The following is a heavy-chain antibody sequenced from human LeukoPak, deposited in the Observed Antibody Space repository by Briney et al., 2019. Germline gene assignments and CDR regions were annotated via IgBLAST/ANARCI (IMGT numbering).Heavy chain of an antibody. CDR2: IYPGDSDT. CDR3: TRQAAILTGSDFWFDP. Sequence: GESLKISCQGSGYNFNSYWIGWVRQMPGQGLEWVGVIYPGDSDTTYNPSFEGQVTISADKSITTAYLQWSSLKASDTAIYYCTRQAAILTGSDFWFDPWGQGTLVTVSS. CDR1: GYNFNSYW. J-gene: IGHJ5*02. D-gene: IGHD3-9*01. V-gene: IGHV5-51*01.